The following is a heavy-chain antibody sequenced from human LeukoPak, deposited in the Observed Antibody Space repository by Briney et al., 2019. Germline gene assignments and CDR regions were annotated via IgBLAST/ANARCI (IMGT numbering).Heavy chain of an antibody. CDR3: ARARRGSIAARQGYYQH. Sequence: SETLSLTCAVYGGSFSGFYWSWIRQPPGEGLEWIGEINHSETTNYNPSLKSRVTISLDTSRIQFSLRLSSVTAADTAVYYCARARRGSIAARQGYYQHWGQGTLVTVSS. CDR2: INHSETT. D-gene: IGHD6-6*01. V-gene: IGHV4-34*01. J-gene: IGHJ1*01. CDR1: GGSFSGFY.